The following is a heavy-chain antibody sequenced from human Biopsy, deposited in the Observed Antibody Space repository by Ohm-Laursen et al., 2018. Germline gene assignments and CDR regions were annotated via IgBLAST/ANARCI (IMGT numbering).Heavy chain of an antibody. V-gene: IGHV4-59*01. Sequence: SDTLSLTWTVSGDSISSYYWSWIRQPPGKGLQWIGYVYYTGSTDYNPSLQSRVTISVDTSKNHFSLRLRFVTPADTAIYYCARDRGYYSDRTVPGYFDLWGRGTLVTVSS. D-gene: IGHD3-22*01. CDR3: ARDRGYYSDRTVPGYFDL. CDR2: VYYTGST. CDR1: GDSISSYY. J-gene: IGHJ2*01.